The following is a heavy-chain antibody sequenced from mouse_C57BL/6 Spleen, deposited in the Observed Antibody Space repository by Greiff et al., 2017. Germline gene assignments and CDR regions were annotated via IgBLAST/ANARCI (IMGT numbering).Heavy chain of an antibody. CDR1: GYTFTSYW. CDR2: IYPGSGST. D-gene: IGHD1-1*01. Sequence: QVQLQQPGAELVKPGASVKMSCKASGYTFTSYWITWVKQRPGQGLEWIGDIYPGSGSTNYNEKFKSKATLTVDTSSSTAYMQLSSLTSEDSAVYYCAREGGFTTAVGGYCDVGGTGTTVTVSS. CDR3: AREGGFTTAVGGYCDV. J-gene: IGHJ1*03. V-gene: IGHV1-55*01.